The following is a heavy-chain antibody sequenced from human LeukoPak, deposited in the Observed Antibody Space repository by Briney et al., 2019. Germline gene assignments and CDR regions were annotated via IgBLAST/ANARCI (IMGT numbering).Heavy chain of an antibody. J-gene: IGHJ4*02. D-gene: IGHD2-15*01. V-gene: IGHV3-30*03. Sequence: GGSLRLSCAASGFIFSNYGMHWVRQAPGKGLEWMAVTSYDGRNKYYVDSVKGRFTISRDNSKNTLYLQMNSLRAEDTAVYYCARGRGEVVAGDYYFDYWGQGTLVTVSS. CDR1: GFIFSNYG. CDR3: ARGRGEVVAGDYYFDY. CDR2: TSYDGRNK.